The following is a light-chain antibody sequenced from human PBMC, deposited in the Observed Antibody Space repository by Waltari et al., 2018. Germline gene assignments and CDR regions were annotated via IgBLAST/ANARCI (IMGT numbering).Light chain of an antibody. Sequence: QSALTQPASVSGSPGQSLATSCTGTRSDLEVSALVSWYQQHPGKAPKLMIYEVMKRPSGVSNRFSGSKSGNTASLTISGLQPEDEAHYYCCSYAGVRTFVVGTGTNVTVL. V-gene: IGLV2-23*02. CDR1: RSDLEVSAL. CDR2: EVM. J-gene: IGLJ1*01. CDR3: CSYAGVRTFV.